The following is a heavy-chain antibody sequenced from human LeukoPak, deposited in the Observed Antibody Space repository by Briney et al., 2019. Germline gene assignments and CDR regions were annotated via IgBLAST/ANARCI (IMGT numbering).Heavy chain of an antibody. CDR1: GFTFGSYG. CDR2: IWYDGSNK. D-gene: IGHD6-13*01. J-gene: IGHJ6*02. Sequence: GGSLRLSCAASGFTFGSYGMHWVRQAPGKGLEWVAVIWYDGSNKYYADSVKGRFTISRDNSKNTLYLQMNSLRAEDTAVYYCARDGGSSWYDYYYYGMDVWGQGTTVTVSS. V-gene: IGHV3-33*01. CDR3: ARDGGSSWYDYYYYGMDV.